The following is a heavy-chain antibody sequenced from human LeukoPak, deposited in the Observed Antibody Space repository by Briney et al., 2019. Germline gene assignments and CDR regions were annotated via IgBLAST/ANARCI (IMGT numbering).Heavy chain of an antibody. V-gene: IGHV4-59*12. Sequence: SETLSLTCTVSGGSISNYYWSWIRQPPGKGLEWIGYIYYSGSTNYNTNYNPSLISRVTISVDTSKNQFSLKLSSVTAADTAVYYCARVHYDYVWGSYRYPYYFDYWGQGTLVTVSS. CDR1: GGSISNYY. D-gene: IGHD3-16*02. CDR2: IYYSGSTNYNT. CDR3: ARVHYDYVWGSYRYPYYFDY. J-gene: IGHJ4*02.